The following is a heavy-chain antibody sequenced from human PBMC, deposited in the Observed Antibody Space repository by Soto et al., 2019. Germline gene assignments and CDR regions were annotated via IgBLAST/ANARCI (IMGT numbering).Heavy chain of an antibody. CDR2: INHSGST. Sequence: PSETLSLTCAVYGGSFIGYYWSWIRQPPWKGLEWIGEINHSGSTNYNPSLKSRVTISVDTSKNQFSLKLSSVTAADTAVYYCARRWGIVVVPAATNIGFDYWGQGTLVTVSS. D-gene: IGHD2-2*01. CDR1: GGSFIGYY. J-gene: IGHJ4*02. CDR3: ARRWGIVVVPAATNIGFDY. V-gene: IGHV4-34*01.